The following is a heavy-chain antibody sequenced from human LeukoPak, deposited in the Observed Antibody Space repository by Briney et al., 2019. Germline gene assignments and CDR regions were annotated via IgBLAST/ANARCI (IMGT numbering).Heavy chain of an antibody. CDR2: VHYSGST. J-gene: IGHJ4*02. Sequence: SETLSLTCTVPGGYISGFYWSWIRQPPEKGLEWIGYVHYSGSTNYNPSLKSRVIISVDSSKNQFSLKLSSVTAADTAVYYCATYYSDSSAYVHYLDSWGRGTLVTVSS. D-gene: IGHD3-22*01. CDR1: GGYISGFY. CDR3: ATYYSDSSAYVHYLDS. V-gene: IGHV4-59*03.